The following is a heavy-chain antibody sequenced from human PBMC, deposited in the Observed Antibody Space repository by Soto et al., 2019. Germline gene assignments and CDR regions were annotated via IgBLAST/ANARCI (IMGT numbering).Heavy chain of an antibody. V-gene: IGHV1-8*02. D-gene: IGHD4-17*01. Sequence: GASVKVSSKASGYTFTSYGISWVRQAPGQGLEWMGWMNPNNGNIAYAQKFQGRVTMTRDTSISTAYMELTSLRSEDTAVYYCAREFSDYAGYWGQGTLVTVSS. CDR3: AREFSDYAGY. CDR1: GYTFTSYG. CDR2: MNPNNGNI. J-gene: IGHJ4*02.